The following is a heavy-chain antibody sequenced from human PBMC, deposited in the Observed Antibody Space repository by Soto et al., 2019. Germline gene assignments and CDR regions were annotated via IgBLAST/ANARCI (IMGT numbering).Heavy chain of an antibody. CDR2: IKKDGSEK. Sequence: DVQLVESGGDLVQPGGSLRLSCADSRFTFSGYWMYWVRQAPGKGLEWVANIKKDGSEKNYVDSVRGRFTISRDNANNSLYLQMNSRRAEDTAVYYCARGARIRGQGTMVTVS. CDR1: RFTFSGYW. V-gene: IGHV3-7*01. CDR3: ARGARI. J-gene: IGHJ3*02.